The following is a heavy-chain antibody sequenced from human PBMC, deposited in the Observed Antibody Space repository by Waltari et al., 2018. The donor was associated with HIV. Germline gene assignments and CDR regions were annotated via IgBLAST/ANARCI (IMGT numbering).Heavy chain of an antibody. CDR1: GVTFRSHA. J-gene: IGHJ4*02. CDR3: AKDFDTSGLPYVVIDS. CDR2: ISGSGSHT. D-gene: IGHD3-22*01. V-gene: IGHV3-23*04. Sequence: EVKLVQSGGGLVQPGGSLRLSCTASGVTFRSHAMSWVRQTPGKGLQWVSTISGSGSHTYYADSAKGRFTISRDNSKNTLFLQMTRLRVEDTARYFCAKDFDTSGLPYVVIDSWGQGTLVTVSS.